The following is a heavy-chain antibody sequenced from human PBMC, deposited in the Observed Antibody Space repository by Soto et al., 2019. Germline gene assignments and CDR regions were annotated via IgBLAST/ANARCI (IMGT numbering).Heavy chain of an antibody. V-gene: IGHV3-48*02. J-gene: IGHJ6*02. D-gene: IGHD3-3*01. Sequence: PVVSQRLSCRASGDEFIAYSVNWVRQAPGQGLEWIAYVSLDSDTIQYADSVKGRFTISRDDAENSLYLQMDSLRDEDTATYYCARLYYDYVWGQGTTVTGSS. CDR1: GDEFIAYS. CDR3: ARLYYDYV. CDR2: VSLDSDTI.